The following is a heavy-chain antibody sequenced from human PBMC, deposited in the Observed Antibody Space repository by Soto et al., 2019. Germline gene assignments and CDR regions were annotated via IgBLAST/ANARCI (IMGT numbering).Heavy chain of an antibody. CDR3: ARIMGTDGPFDY. J-gene: IGHJ4*02. D-gene: IGHD2-8*01. CDR1: GFSLSTSGVG. Sequence: SGPTLVNPTQTLTLTCTFSGFSLSTSGVGVGWIRQPPGKALEWLALIYWNDDKRYSTSLKTRLTISKDTSKNQVVLTMTNMDPVDTATYYCARIMGTDGPFDYWGQGTLVTVSS. CDR2: IYWNDDK. V-gene: IGHV2-5*01.